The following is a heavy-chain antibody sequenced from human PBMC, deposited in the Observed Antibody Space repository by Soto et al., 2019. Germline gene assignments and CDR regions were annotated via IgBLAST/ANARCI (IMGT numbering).Heavy chain of an antibody. V-gene: IGHV4-30-2*01. Sequence: QLQLQESGSGLVKPSQTLSLTCAVSGGSISSGGYSWSWIRQPPGKGLEWIGYIYHSGSTYYNPSLKSRVTISVDRSKNQFSLKLSSVTAADTAVYYCARGRGNWNPVGPRRNWFDPWGQGTLVTVSS. CDR3: ARGRGNWNPVGPRRNWFDP. J-gene: IGHJ5*02. D-gene: IGHD1-1*01. CDR2: IYHSGST. CDR1: GGSISSGGYS.